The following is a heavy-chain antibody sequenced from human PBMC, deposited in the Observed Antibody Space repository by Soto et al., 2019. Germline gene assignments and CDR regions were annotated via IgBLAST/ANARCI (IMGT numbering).Heavy chain of an antibody. V-gene: IGHV3-23*01. CDR1: GFTFSSYA. J-gene: IGHJ4*02. Sequence: GGSLRLSCAASGFTFSSYAMSWVRQAPGKGLEWVSAISGSGGSTYYADSVKGRFTISRDNSKNTLYLQMNSLRAEDTAVYYCAKDRAPDYDILTGYYRSYDYWGRGTLVTVSS. D-gene: IGHD3-9*01. CDR2: ISGSGGST. CDR3: AKDRAPDYDILTGYYRSYDY.